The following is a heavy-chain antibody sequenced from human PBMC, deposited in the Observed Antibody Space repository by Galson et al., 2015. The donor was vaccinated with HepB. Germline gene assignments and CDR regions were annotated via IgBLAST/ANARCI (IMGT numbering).Heavy chain of an antibody. D-gene: IGHD6-19*01. J-gene: IGHJ4*02. CDR1: GFTFSSYA. CDR3: AKSGGWGVLAIDY. V-gene: IGHV3-30*04. Sequence: SLRLSCAASGFTFSSYAMHWVRQAPGKGLEWVAVISYDGSNKYYADSVKGRFTISRDNSKNTLYLQMNSLRAEDTAVYYCAKSGGWGVLAIDYWGQGTLVTVSS. CDR2: ISYDGSNK.